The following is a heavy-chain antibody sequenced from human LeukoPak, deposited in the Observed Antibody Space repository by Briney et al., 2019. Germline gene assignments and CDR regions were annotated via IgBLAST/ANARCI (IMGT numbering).Heavy chain of an antibody. CDR1: GFTFIDYD. J-gene: IGHJ4*02. V-gene: IGHV3-13*01. D-gene: IGHD2-8*01. CDR3: ASMGNIVLMGIDY. CDR2: IGIRGDT. Sequence: GGSLRLSCAASGFTFIDYDMHWVRQVIGKGLEWVSAIGIRGDTHYSGSVKGRFTISRENAESSLYLQMNSLRAEDTAVYYCASMGNIVLMGIDYWGQGTLVTVSS.